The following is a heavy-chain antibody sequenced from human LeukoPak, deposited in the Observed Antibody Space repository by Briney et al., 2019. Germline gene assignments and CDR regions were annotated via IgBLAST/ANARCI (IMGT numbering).Heavy chain of an antibody. CDR2: ISSSGSTI. J-gene: IGHJ6*02. Sequence: GGSLRLSCAASGVTFSDYYMSWIRQAPGKGLEWVSYISSSGSTIYYADSVKGRFTISRDNAKNSLYLQMNSLRAEDTAVYYCAKDSSRYGDYDSNYYYGMDVWGQGTTVTVSS. V-gene: IGHV3-11*01. D-gene: IGHD4-17*01. CDR3: AKDSSRYGDYDSNYYYGMDV. CDR1: GVTFSDYY.